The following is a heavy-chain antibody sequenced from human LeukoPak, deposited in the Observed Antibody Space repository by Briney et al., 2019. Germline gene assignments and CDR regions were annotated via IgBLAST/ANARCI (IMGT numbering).Heavy chain of an antibody. CDR2: IYTSGSI. D-gene: IGHD6-19*01. J-gene: IGHJ4*02. Sequence: PSETLSLTCTVSGGSISSGSYYWSWIRQPAGKGLEWIGRIYTSGSINYNPSLKSRVTISVDTSKNQFSLKLSSVTAADTAVYYCAREAVARTGFDYWGQGTLVTVSS. CDR1: GGSISSGSYY. CDR3: AREAVARTGFDY. V-gene: IGHV4-61*02.